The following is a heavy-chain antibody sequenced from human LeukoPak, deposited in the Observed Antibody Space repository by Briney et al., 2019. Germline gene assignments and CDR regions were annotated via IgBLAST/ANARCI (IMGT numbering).Heavy chain of an antibody. CDR3: ARDRWRLDDSSGYYSFTN. CDR2: ISGYNGNK. Sequence: ASVKVSCKASGYSFTSYGISWVRQAPGQGLEWMGWISGYNGNKNYEQKVQGRVTMPTDTSTSTAYMEVRSLRSDDTAVYYCARDRWRLDDSSGYYSFTNWGQGTLVTVSS. D-gene: IGHD3-22*01. J-gene: IGHJ4*02. CDR1: GYSFTSYG. V-gene: IGHV1-18*01.